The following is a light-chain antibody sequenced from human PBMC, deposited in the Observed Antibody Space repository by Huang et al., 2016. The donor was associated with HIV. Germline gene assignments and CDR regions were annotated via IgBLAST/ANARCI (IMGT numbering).Light chain of an antibody. CDR1: QSISND. V-gene: IGKV1-27*01. J-gene: IGKJ4*01. CDR3: QKYNSAPLT. Sequence: DIQMTQSPSSLSASVGDRVTITCRASQSISNDLAWYKQKPGKVPKLLIYAAATLQSGVPSRFSGSGSGTDFTLTISSLQPEDVATYYCQKYNSAPLTFGGGTKVEIK. CDR2: AAA.